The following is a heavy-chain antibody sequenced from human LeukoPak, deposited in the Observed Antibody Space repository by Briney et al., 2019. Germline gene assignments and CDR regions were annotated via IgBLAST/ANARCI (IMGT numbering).Heavy chain of an antibody. V-gene: IGHV3-23*01. CDR2: SGSGGST. J-gene: IGHJ6*03. CDR3: AKPVVSSWHYFYMDV. CDR1: GFTFSSYA. D-gene: IGHD6-13*01. Sequence: GGSLRLSCAASGFTFSSYAMSWVRQAPGKGLEWVSASGSGGSTYYADSVKGRFTISRDNSKNTLYLQMNSLRAEDTAVYYCAKPVVSSWHYFYMDVWGKGTTVTVSS.